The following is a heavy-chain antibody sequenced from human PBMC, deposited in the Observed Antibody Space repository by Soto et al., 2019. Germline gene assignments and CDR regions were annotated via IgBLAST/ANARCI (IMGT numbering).Heavy chain of an antibody. V-gene: IGHV1-69*12. D-gene: IGHD4-17*01. CDR3: ARAETSTVPHNEGGMDV. CDR2: IIPIFGTA. CDR1: GGTFSSYA. Sequence: QVQLVQSGAEVKKPGSSVKVSCKASGGTFSSYAISWVRQAPGQGLEWMGGIIPIFGTANYAQKFQGRVTITADDSTSTAYMELSSLRSEDTAVYYCARAETSTVPHNEGGMDVWGQGTTVTVSS. J-gene: IGHJ6*02.